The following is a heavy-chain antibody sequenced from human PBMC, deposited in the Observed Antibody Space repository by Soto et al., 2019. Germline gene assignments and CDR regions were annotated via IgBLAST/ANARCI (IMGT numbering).Heavy chain of an antibody. CDR1: GYTFTTYQ. Sequence: ASVKVSCKASGYTFTTYQMHWVRQAPGQGLEWMGMVNPSSRSASYAQKFQGRVTMTSDASTSTAYMELSSLRSEDTAVYYCASSDMVRGVAPRHYYYYYGMDVWGQGTTVTVSS. CDR2: VNPSSRSA. CDR3: ASSDMVRGVAPRHYYYYYGMDV. D-gene: IGHD3-10*01. V-gene: IGHV1-46*01. J-gene: IGHJ6*02.